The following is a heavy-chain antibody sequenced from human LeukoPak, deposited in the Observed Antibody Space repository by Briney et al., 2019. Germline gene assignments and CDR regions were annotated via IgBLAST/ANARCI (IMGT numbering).Heavy chain of an antibody. J-gene: IGHJ5*02. V-gene: IGHV1-69*06. Sequence: SVTVSCKAPGGTFTSSATSWVRQAPGQGLERMGGIIAIFGTANYAQKFQGRVTITADKSTSTAYTELSSLRSEDTAVYYCARSRAVGDWFDPWGQGTLVTVSS. CDR3: ARSRAVGDWFDP. D-gene: IGHD6-19*01. CDR2: IIAIFGTA. CDR1: GGTFTSSA.